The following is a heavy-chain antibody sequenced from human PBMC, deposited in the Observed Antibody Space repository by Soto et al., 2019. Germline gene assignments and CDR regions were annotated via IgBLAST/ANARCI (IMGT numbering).Heavy chain of an antibody. Sequence: ASVKVSCKASGYTFTSYGISWVRQAPGQGLERMGWISAYNGNTNYAQKLQGRVTMTTDTSTSTAYMELRSLKSDDTAVYYCARDLAAAAPQEAFDIWGQGTMVTVSS. CDR1: GYTFTSYG. V-gene: IGHV1-18*01. CDR2: ISAYNGNT. J-gene: IGHJ3*02. D-gene: IGHD6-13*01. CDR3: ARDLAAAAPQEAFDI.